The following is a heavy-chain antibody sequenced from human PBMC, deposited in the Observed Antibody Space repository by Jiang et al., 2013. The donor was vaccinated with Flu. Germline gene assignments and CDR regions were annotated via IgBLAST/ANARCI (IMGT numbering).Heavy chain of an antibody. V-gene: IGHV5-10-1*01. Sequence: VQLVESGAEVKKPGESLTISCKGSGYSFTNNWITWVRQMPGKGLEWMGRIDPSDSYTNYSPSFQGHVTISADKSINTAFLQWSSLKASDTAIYYCARIPNTSDWYNYFDYWGQGTLVTVS. CDR3: ARIPNTSDWYNYFDY. CDR1: GYSFTNNW. J-gene: IGHJ4*02. D-gene: IGHD6-19*01. CDR2: IDPSDSYT.